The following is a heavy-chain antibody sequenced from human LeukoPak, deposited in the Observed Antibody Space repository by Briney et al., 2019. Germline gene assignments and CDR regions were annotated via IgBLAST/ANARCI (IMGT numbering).Heavy chain of an antibody. CDR3: ATDRGYCSSTSCYGSDFDY. CDR1: GFTFTSSA. J-gene: IGHJ4*02. D-gene: IGHD2-2*01. V-gene: IGHV1-58*02. Sequence: SVKVSCKASGFTFTSSAMQWVRQARGQRLEWIGWIVVGSGNTNYAQKFQERVTITRDMSTSTAYMELSRLRSDDTAVYYCATDRGYCSSTSCYGSDFDYWGQGTLVTVSS. CDR2: IVVGSGNT.